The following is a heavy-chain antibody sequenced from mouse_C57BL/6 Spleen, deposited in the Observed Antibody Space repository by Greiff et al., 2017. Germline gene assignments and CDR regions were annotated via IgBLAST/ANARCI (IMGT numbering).Heavy chain of an antibody. J-gene: IGHJ1*03. V-gene: IGHV3-6*01. CDR1: GYSITSGYY. CDR3: ARGGGRYFDV. Sequence: EVQLQESGPGLVKPSQSLSLTCSVTGYSITSGYYWNWLRQFPGNKLEWMGYISYDGSNNYNPSLKNRISITRDTSNNQFFLKLNSVTTEDTATYYCARGGGRYFDVWGTGTTVTVSS. CDR2: ISYDGSN.